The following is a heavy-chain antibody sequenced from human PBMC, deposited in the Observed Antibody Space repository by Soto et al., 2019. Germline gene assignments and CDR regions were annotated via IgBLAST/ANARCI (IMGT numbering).Heavy chain of an antibody. CDR3: GRVGGGGYLADY. V-gene: IGHV3-30-3*01. D-gene: IGHD3-22*01. J-gene: IGHJ4*02. CDR1: GFTFSSYA. CDR2: ISYDGSNK. Sequence: QVQLVESGGGVVQPGRSLRLSCAASGFTFSSYAMHWVRQAPGKGLEWVAVISYDGSNKYYADSVKGRFTISRDNSKNTLYLEMNRLRAEDTAVYYFGRVGGGGYLADYWGQGTLVTVSS.